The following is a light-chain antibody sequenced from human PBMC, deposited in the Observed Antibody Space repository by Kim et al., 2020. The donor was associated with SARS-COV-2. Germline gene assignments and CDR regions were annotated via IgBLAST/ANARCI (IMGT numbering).Light chain of an antibody. CDR2: GNS. Sequence: RVTISCTGSSSNIGAGHDVHWYQQLPGTAPKLLIYGNSNRPSGVPDRFSGSKSGTSASLAITGLQAEDEADYYCQSYDSSLSGSGVFGTGTKVTVL. V-gene: IGLV1-40*01. CDR3: QSYDSSLSGSGV. CDR1: SSNIGAGHD. J-gene: IGLJ1*01.